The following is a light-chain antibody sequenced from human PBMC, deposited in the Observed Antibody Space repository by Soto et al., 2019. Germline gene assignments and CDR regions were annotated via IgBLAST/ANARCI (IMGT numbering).Light chain of an antibody. J-gene: IGKJ4*01. CDR3: QQLSTYPLT. CDR2: GAS. Sequence: DIQMTQSPSSLSASVGDRVTITCRATQGISNYLAWYQQEPGKAPKLLIYGASTVRSGVPSRFSGSGSGTDFTLTITSLQPEDSATYFCQQLSTYPLTFGGGTKVDIK. CDR1: QGISNY. V-gene: IGKV1-9*01.